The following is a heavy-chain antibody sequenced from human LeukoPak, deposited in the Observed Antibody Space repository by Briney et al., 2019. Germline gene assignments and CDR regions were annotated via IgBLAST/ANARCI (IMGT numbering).Heavy chain of an antibody. CDR3: ARGDDYGSSGYCDAFDI. D-gene: IGHD3-22*01. J-gene: IGHJ3*02. V-gene: IGHV6-1*01. Sequence: SQTLSLTCAISGDSVSSNSAAWNWIRQSPSRGLEWLGRTYYRSKWYNDYAVSVKSRITINPDTSKNQFSLQLNSVTPEDTAVYYCARGDDYGSSGYCDAFDIWGQGTMVTVSS. CDR1: GDSVSSNSAA. CDR2: TYYRSKWYN.